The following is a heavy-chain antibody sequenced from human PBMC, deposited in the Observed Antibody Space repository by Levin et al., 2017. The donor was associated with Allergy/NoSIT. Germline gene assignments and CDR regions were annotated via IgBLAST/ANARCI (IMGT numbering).Heavy chain of an antibody. V-gene: IGHV3-30*01. CDR3: ARDASYGLGSPADY. CDR1: GFGFSNYP. J-gene: IGHJ4*02. CDR2: ISSDGTTK. Sequence: PGGSLRLSCSASGFGFSNYPMHWVRQGPGKGLEWVAFISSDGTTKSYADSVKGRFTVSRDNSQHTLYLQMHSLTPDDTGLFDCARDASYGLGSPADYWGQGTQVTVSS. D-gene: IGHD3-10*01.